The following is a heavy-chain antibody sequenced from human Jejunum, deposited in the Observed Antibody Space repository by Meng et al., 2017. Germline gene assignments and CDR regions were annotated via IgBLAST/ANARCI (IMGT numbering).Heavy chain of an antibody. CDR1: GFIFKNYQ. Sequence: VQLVESGGGLVQPGGSLRLSCAASGFIFKNYQIHWLRPAPGEGLVWVSRLHGDGSGPIYADSVKGRFTISRDNAKNTLDLQMNSLRLDDTAVYYCVRDNYGPDYWGQGTLVTVSS. D-gene: IGHD3-10*01. V-gene: IGHV3-74*01. J-gene: IGHJ4*02. CDR3: VRDNYGPDY. CDR2: LHGDGSGP.